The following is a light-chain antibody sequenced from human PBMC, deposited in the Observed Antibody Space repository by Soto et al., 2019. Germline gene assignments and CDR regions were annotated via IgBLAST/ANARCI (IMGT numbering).Light chain of an antibody. CDR1: QGIANF. V-gene: IGKV1-9*01. CDR2: TAA. J-gene: IGKJ1*01. Sequence: DIQLTQSPSFLSASVGDKVTITCRASQGIANFLAWFQQKPGRAPNLLIYTAATLQGGVPSRFSGSGSGTEFTLTITSLQAEDFATYYCHQFYAFPRTFGQGTKVDIK. CDR3: HQFYAFPRT.